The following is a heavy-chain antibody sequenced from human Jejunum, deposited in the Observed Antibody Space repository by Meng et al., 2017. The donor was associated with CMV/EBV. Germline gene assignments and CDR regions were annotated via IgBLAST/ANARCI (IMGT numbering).Heavy chain of an antibody. Sequence: YWMHWVRQAPGKGLVWVSRINSDGSSTTYADSVKGRFTISRDNAKNTLYLQMNSLRAEDTAVYYCARGRWDIVVVSAAQNDAFEIWGQGTMVTVSS. J-gene: IGHJ3*02. CDR1: YW. D-gene: IGHD2-2*01. CDR2: INSDGSST. V-gene: IGHV3-74*01. CDR3: ARGRWDIVVVSAAQNDAFEI.